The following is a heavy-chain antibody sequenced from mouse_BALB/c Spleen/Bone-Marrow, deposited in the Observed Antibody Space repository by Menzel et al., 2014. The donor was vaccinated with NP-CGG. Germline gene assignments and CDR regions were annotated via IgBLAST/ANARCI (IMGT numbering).Heavy chain of an antibody. J-gene: IGHJ1*01. CDR3: ARVYYDYDWWYFDV. Sequence: QVQLKESGPGLVAPSQSLSITCTVSGFSLTGYGVNWVRQPPGKGLEWLGMIWGDGNTDYNSDLKSRLSISKDNSKSQVFLKMNSLQTDDTARSYCARVYYDYDWWYFDVWGAGTTVTVSS. CDR1: GFSLTGYG. CDR2: IWGDGNT. V-gene: IGHV2-6-7*01. D-gene: IGHD2-4*01.